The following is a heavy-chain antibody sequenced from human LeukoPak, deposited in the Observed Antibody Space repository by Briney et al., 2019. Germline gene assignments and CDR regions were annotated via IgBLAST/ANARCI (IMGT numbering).Heavy chain of an antibody. Sequence: SETLSLTCTVSGGSISSGSYYWSWIRQPAGKGLEWIGRIYTSGSTNYNPSLKSRVTMSVDTSKNQFSLKLSSVTAADTAVYYCARTPPKGPYYYYMDVWGKGTTVTVSS. V-gene: IGHV4-61*02. CDR2: IYTSGST. J-gene: IGHJ6*03. CDR1: GGSISSGSYY. CDR3: ARTPPKGPYYYYMDV.